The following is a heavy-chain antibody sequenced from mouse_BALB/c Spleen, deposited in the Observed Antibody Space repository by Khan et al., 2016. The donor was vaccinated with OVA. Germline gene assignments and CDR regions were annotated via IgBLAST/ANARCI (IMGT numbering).Heavy chain of an antibody. CDR1: GFSLTNYG. J-gene: IGHJ4*01. V-gene: IGHV2-6-1*01. D-gene: IGHD1-1*01. CDR2: IWSDGST. Sequence: QVQLKQSGPGLVAPSQSLSITCTISGFSLTNYGIHWVRQPPGKGLEWLVVIWSDGSTTYNSALKSRLTISKDNSKSQVFLKMNSLQTDDTSVYFCATQPYDHYNIMDYWGQGTSVTVSS. CDR3: ATQPYDHYNIMDY.